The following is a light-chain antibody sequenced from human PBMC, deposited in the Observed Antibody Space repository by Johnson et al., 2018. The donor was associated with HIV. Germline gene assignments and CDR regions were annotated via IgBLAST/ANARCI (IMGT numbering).Light chain of an antibody. CDR2: DNN. V-gene: IGLV1-51*01. CDR1: SSNIGNNY. J-gene: IGLJ1*01. Sequence: SVLTQPPSVSAAPGQKVTISCSGSSSNIGNNYVSWYQQLPGTAPKLLIYDNNKRPSGIPDRFSGSKSGTSATLGITGLQTGDEADYYCGTWDSSLSAVRVFGTGTKVTVL. CDR3: GTWDSSLSAVRV.